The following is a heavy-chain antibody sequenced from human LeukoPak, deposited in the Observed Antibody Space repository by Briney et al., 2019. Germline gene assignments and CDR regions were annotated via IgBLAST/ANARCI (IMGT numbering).Heavy chain of an antibody. CDR2: ISGSGGST. Sequence: PGGSLRLSCAASGFTFSSYAMNWVRQAPGKGLEWVSGISGSGGSTYYADSVKGRFTISRDNSKNTQYLQMNSLRVEDTAVYYCANQRLDSSGWYLHYWGQGTLVTASS. J-gene: IGHJ4*02. CDR3: ANQRLDSSGWYLHY. V-gene: IGHV3-23*01. D-gene: IGHD6-19*01. CDR1: GFTFSSYA.